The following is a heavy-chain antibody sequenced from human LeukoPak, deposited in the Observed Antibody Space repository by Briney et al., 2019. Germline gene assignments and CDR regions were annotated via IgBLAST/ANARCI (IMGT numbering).Heavy chain of an antibody. D-gene: IGHD1-14*01. CDR1: GFTFSSYA. J-gene: IGHJ4*02. CDR2: ISYDGSNK. CDR3: ARDNHYYMDV. Sequence: GRSLRLSCAASGFTFSSYAMHWVRQAPGKGLEWVAVISYDGSNKYYADSLKGRFTISRDNSKNTLYLQMNSLRAEDTAVYYCARDNHYYMDVWGQGTLVTVSS. V-gene: IGHV3-30*04.